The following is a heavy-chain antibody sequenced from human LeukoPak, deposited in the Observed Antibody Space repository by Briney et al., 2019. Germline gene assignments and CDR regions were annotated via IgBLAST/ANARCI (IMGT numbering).Heavy chain of an antibody. D-gene: IGHD5-24*01. V-gene: IGHV4-59*08. CDR1: GDSISSYY. CDR2: IYYSGGT. Sequence: FETLSVTCTVSGDSISSYYWSWIRQPPGKGLEWIGYIYYSGGTDYNPSLKSRVTISVDTSKNQFSLKLRSVTAADTAVYYCARHVTISGPYDASDIWGQGTMVTVSP. CDR3: ARHVTISGPYDASDI. J-gene: IGHJ3*02.